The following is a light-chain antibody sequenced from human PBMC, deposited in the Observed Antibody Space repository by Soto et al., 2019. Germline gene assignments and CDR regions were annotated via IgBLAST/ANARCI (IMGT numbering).Light chain of an antibody. CDR2: GAS. J-gene: IGKJ4*01. V-gene: IGKV1-39*01. Sequence: DIKLTQSPSSLSASVGDRVTITCRASLRISNYLNWYQQKPGKAPKLLIYGASTLQSGVPSRFSGCGSGTDFTLTITNLQPEDSATYFCQQSHSTPLTFGGGTKLEI. CDR1: LRISNY. CDR3: QQSHSTPLT.